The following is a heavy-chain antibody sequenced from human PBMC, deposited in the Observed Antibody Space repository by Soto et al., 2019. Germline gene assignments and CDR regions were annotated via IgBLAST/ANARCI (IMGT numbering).Heavy chain of an antibody. CDR3: ARVPTISSVRGRDYENYLGV. Sequence: EVQLVQSGAEVKKPGESLKISCKASGYRFTTYWIAWVRQMPGKGLEWMGTIYPGDSETRYGPSFQGRVTISADMSISTAYRQWSSLKASDTAIYYCARVPTISSVRGRDYENYLGVWGQGTTVIVS. V-gene: IGHV5-51*01. J-gene: IGHJ6*02. CDR1: GYRFTTYW. CDR2: IYPGDSET. D-gene: IGHD3-10*01.